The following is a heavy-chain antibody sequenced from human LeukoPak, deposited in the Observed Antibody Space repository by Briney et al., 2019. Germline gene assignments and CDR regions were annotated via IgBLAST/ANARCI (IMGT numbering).Heavy chain of an antibody. CDR1: GFTFSSYA. CDR3: AKDDRWLQFCC. V-gene: IGHV3-23*01. CDR2: ISGSGGST. D-gene: IGHD5-24*01. Sequence: GGSLRLSCAASGFTFSSYAMSWVRQAPGKGLEWVSAISGSGGSTYYADSVKGRFTISRDNSRNTVYLQMNSLRAEDTAVYYCAKDDRWLQFCCWGQGTLVTVSA. J-gene: IGHJ4*02.